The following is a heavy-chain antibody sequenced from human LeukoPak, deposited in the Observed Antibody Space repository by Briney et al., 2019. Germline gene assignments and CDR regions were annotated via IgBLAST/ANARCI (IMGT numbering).Heavy chain of an antibody. D-gene: IGHD3-10*01. CDR2: ISSSSSTI. CDR1: GLTFSSYE. V-gene: IGHV3-48*03. J-gene: IGHJ4*02. CDR3: ARGGHYYGSGSYYLDY. Sequence: GGSLRLSCAASGLTFSSYEMNWVRQAPGKGLEWVSYISSSSSTIHYADSVRGRFTISRDNAKNSLFLQMNSLRAEDTAVYYCARGGHYYGSGSYYLDYWGQGNLVTVSS.